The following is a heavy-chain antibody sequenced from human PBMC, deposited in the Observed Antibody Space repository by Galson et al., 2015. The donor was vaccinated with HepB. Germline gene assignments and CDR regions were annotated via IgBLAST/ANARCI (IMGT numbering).Heavy chain of an antibody. CDR3: AREATLYEGYWGLRGLYYFDY. CDR1: GFTFSSYW. V-gene: IGHV3-7*03. CDR2: IKQDGSEK. J-gene: IGHJ4*02. D-gene: IGHD3-22*01. Sequence: SLRLSCAASGFTFSSYWMSWVRQAPGKGLEWVANIKQDGSEKYYVDSVKGRFTISRDNAKNSLYLQMNSLRAEDTAVYYCAREATLYEGYWGLRGLYYFDYWGQGTLVTVSS.